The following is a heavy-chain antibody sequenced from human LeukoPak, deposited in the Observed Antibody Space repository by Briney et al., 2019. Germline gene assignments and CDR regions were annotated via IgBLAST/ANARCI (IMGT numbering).Heavy chain of an antibody. D-gene: IGHD2-2*01. V-gene: IGHV3-23*01. CDR3: AKVVAMAQDYFDY. CDR2: ISGSGGST. CDR1: GFTFSSYA. Sequence: PGGSLRLSCAASGFTFSSYAVSWVRQAPGKGLEWVSAISGSGGSTYYADSVKGRFTISRDNSKNMLYLQMNSLRAEDTAVYYCAKVVAMAQDYFDYWGQGTLVTVSS. J-gene: IGHJ4*02.